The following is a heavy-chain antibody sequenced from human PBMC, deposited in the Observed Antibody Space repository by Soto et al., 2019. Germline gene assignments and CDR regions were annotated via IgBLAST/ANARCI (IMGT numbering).Heavy chain of an antibody. CDR1: GFTFSSYA. V-gene: IGHV3-30-3*01. Sequence: PGGSLRLSFAASGFTFSSYAMHWVRQAPGKGLEWVAVISYDGSNKYYADSVKGRFTISRDNSKNTLYLQMNSLRAEDTAVYYCARDKPKDYDFWSVFRENYYYYGMDVWGQGTTVTVSS. D-gene: IGHD3-3*01. CDR2: ISYDGSNK. CDR3: ARDKPKDYDFWSVFRENYYYYGMDV. J-gene: IGHJ6*02.